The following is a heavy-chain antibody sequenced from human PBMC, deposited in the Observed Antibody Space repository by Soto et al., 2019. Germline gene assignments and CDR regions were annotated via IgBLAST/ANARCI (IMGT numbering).Heavy chain of an antibody. CDR1: GYTFTNYA. CDR2: IDAGNGDT. D-gene: IGHD6-19*01. V-gene: IGHV1-3*01. CDR3: ARARGGSGLPAFDY. J-gene: IGHJ4*02. Sequence: QVQLVQSGAEVKKPGASVKVSCKTSGYTFTNYAIYWVRQAPGQRLEWMGWIDAGNGDTKSSQKFQGRVTITRDTSANTAYLDLNNLISEDTAVYYCARARGGSGLPAFDYWGQGTLVTVSS.